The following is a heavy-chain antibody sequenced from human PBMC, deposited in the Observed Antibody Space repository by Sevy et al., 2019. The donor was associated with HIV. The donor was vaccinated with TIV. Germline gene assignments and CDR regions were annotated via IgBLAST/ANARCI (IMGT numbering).Heavy chain of an antibody. J-gene: IGHJ6*02. CDR2: ISAYNGNT. CDR1: GYTFTSYG. V-gene: IGHV1-18*04. Sequence: ASVKVSCKASGYTFTSYGISWVRQAPGQGLEWMGWISAYNGNTNYAQKLQGRVTMTTDTSTSTAYMGRRSLRSDDTAVYYCARVPLSIQLWLLSGMDVWGQGTTVTVSS. CDR3: ARVPLSIQLWLLSGMDV. D-gene: IGHD5-18*01.